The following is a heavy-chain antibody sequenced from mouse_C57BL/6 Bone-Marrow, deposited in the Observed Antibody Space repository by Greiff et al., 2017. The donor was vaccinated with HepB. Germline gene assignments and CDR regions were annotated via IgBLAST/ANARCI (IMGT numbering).Heavy chain of an antibody. V-gene: IGHV5-6*01. D-gene: IGHD1-1*01. CDR3: ANSVVAPYYSMDY. Sequence: EVKLVESGGDLVKPGGSLKLSCAASGFTFSSYGMSWVRQTPDKRLEWVATISSGGNYTYYPDSVKGRFTISRDNAKNTLYMQMNSLKSEDTAMYYGANSVVAPYYSMDYWGQGTSVTVSS. CDR2: ISSGGNYT. CDR1: GFTFSSYG. J-gene: IGHJ4*01.